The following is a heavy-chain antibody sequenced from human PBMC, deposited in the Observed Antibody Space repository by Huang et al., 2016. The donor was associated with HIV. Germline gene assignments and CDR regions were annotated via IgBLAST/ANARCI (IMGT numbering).Heavy chain of an antibody. CDR1: GGSFSGYY. D-gene: IGHD3-22*01. J-gene: IGHJ4*02. Sequence: QVQLEQWGAGLLKASENLSLTCAVYGGSFSGYYWNWLRQAPGKGLEWVGEINHSGNTNYNPSLKSRVNMSVDTSKSQFSLYLTSLSAADTGTYFCARRYNSRRDYWGRGTLVTVHS. CDR3: ARRYNSRRDY. V-gene: IGHV4-34*02. CDR2: INHSGNT.